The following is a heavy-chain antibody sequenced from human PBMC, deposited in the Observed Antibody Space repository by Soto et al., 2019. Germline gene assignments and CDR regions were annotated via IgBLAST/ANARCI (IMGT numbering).Heavy chain of an antibody. CDR1: GFTFSNFG. D-gene: IGHD2-8*01. CDR2: MSYDGSNK. CDR3: AKEQRVLVYLYYGMDV. V-gene: IGHV3-30*18. Sequence: GGSLRLSCAASGFTFSNFGMHWVRQAPGKGLEWVAVMSYDGSNKYYADSVKGRFTISRDNSKNTLYLQIYSLRAEDAAVYYCAKEQRVLVYLYYGMDVWGQGTTVTVSS. J-gene: IGHJ6*02.